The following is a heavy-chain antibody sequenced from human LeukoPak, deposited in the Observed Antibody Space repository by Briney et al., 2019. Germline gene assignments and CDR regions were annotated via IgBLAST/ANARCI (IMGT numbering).Heavy chain of an antibody. J-gene: IGHJ4*02. D-gene: IGHD2-15*01. V-gene: IGHV3-23*01. CDR2: ISVSGGST. CDR1: GLTFSSYA. CDR3: APYCSGGSCHRY. Sequence: SGGSLRLSCVASGLTFSSYAMSWVRQAPGRGLEWVSTISVSGGSTYYADSVKGRFTISRDNSKNTLYLQMNSLRAEDTAVYYCAPYCSGGSCHRYWGQGTLVTVSS.